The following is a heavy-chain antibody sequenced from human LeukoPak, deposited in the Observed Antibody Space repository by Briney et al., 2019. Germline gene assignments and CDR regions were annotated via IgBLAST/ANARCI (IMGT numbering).Heavy chain of an antibody. V-gene: IGHV3-20*04. CDR3: ARDVSRGYLRPLDV. D-gene: IGHD5-18*01. J-gene: IGHJ3*01. CDR2: INWNGGST. CDR1: GFTFDDYR. Sequence: GGSLRLSCAASGFTFDDYRMSWVRQAPGKGLEWVSGINWNGGSTGYADSVKGRFTISRDISKNTLNLQMNSLRVEDTAVYYCARDVSRGYLRPLDVWGQGTMVTVSS.